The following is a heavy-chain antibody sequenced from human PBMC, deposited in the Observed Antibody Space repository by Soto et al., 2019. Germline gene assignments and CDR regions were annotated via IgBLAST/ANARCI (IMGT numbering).Heavy chain of an antibody. Sequence: QVQLVESGGGVVQPGRSLRLSCAASGFTFSSYAMHWVRQAPGKGLEWVAVISYDGSNKYYADSLKGRFTISRDNSKNTLDLQMSSLRAEDTALYYGARDGQQLFLDDWGQGTLVTVSS. J-gene: IGHJ4*02. V-gene: IGHV3-30-3*01. CDR1: GFTFSSYA. CDR3: ARDGQQLFLDD. CDR2: ISYDGSNK. D-gene: IGHD6-13*01.